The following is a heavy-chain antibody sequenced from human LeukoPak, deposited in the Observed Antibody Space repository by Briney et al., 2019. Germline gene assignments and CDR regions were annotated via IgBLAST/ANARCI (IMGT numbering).Heavy chain of an antibody. J-gene: IGHJ4*02. Sequence: PSETLSLTCTVSGGSISSYYWRWVGQPAGKGLEWIGRIYTSGSTNYNPSLKGRVTMSVDTSKNQFSLKLSSVTAADTAVYYCARAPYYYDSSGIPYYFDYWGQGTLVTVSS. CDR1: GGSISSYY. D-gene: IGHD3-22*01. CDR3: ARAPYYYDSSGIPYYFDY. CDR2: IYTSGST. V-gene: IGHV4-4*07.